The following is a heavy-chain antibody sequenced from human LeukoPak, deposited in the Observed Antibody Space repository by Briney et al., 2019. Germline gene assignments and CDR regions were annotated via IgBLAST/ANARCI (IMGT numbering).Heavy chain of an antibody. D-gene: IGHD5-18*01. CDR3: ARGGLPYYYYMDV. CDR2: ISGSGGST. J-gene: IGHJ6*03. V-gene: IGHV3-23*01. CDR1: GFTFSSYG. Sequence: GGSLRLSCAASGFTFSSYGMSWVRQAPGKGLEWVSAISGSGGSTYYADSVKGRFTISRDNSKNTLYLQMNSLRAEDTAVYYCARGGLPYYYYMDVWGKGTTVTVSS.